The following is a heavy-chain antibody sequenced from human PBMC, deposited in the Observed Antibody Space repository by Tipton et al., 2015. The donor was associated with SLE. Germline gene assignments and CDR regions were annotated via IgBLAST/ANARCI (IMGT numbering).Heavy chain of an antibody. CDR2: IREDGSEK. J-gene: IGHJ4*02. D-gene: IGHD5-18*01. V-gene: IGHV3-7*01. Sequence: GSLRLSCIVSGFTFSNNWMAWVRQAPGKGLEWVAHIREDGSEKFHVDSVRGRFAISRDNAKNSLSLQMNSLGAEDTAVYYCARGGLQLWLGYHFDYWGQGTLVTVSS. CDR3: ARGGLQLWLGYHFDY. CDR1: GFTFSNNW.